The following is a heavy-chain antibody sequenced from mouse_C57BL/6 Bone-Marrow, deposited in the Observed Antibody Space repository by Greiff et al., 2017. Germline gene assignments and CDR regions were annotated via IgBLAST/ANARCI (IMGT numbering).Heavy chain of an antibody. D-gene: IGHD1-1*01. CDR2: IHPNSGST. CDR3: ARSGTTVPRYFDY. CDR1: GYTFTSYW. Sequence: QVQLQQPGAELVKPGASVKLSCKASGYTFTSYWMHWVKQRPGQGLEWIGMIHPNSGSTNYNEKFKSKATLTVDKSSSTAYMQLRSLTSEVSAVYYCARSGTTVPRYFDYWGQGTTLTVSS. J-gene: IGHJ2*01. V-gene: IGHV1-64*01.